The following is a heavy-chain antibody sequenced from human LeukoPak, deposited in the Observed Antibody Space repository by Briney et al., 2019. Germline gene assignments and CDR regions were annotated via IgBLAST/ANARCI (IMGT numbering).Heavy chain of an antibody. J-gene: IGHJ5*02. CDR2: INHSEST. Sequence: SETLSLTCAVYGGSFSGYYWSWIRQPPGKGLEWIGEINHSESTNYNPSLKSRVTISVDTSKNQFSLKLSSVTAADTAVYYCVRGGYTTLSAYNWFDPWGQGTLVTVSS. CDR3: VRGGYTTLSAYNWFDP. V-gene: IGHV4-34*01. CDR1: GGSFSGYY. D-gene: IGHD1-1*01.